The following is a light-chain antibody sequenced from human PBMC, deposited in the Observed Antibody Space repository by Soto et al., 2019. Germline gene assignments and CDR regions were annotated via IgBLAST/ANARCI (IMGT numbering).Light chain of an antibody. CDR2: AAS. CDR3: QQSYSTPPLT. V-gene: IGKV1-39*01. CDR1: QSISSY. Sequence: DIQMTQSPSSLSASVGDRVTITCRASQSISSYLNWYQQKPGKAPKLVIYAASSLQSGVPSRFSGSGSWTDFTLTISSLQPEDFATYYCQQSYSTPPLTFGGGTKVEIK. J-gene: IGKJ4*01.